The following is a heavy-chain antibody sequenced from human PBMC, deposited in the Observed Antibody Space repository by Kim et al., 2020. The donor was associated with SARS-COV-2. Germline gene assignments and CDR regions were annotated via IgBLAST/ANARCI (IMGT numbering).Heavy chain of an antibody. D-gene: IGHD3-16*02. J-gene: IGHJ6*02. V-gene: IGHV1-2*04. CDR1: GYTFTGYY. CDR2: INPNSGGT. Sequence: ASVKVSCKASGYTFTGYYMHWVRQAPGQGLEWMGWINPNSGGTNYAQKFQGWVTMTRDTSISTAYMELSRLRSDDTAVYYCARTRRLYPDSDYYYGMDVWGQGTTVTVSS. CDR3: ARTRRLYPDSDYYYGMDV.